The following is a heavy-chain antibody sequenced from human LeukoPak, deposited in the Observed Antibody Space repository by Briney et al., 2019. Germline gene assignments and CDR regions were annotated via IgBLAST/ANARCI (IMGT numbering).Heavy chain of an antibody. CDR2: INHTGST. CDR1: GGSLRGYH. CDR3: ARVTSGYSYGAYYYYMDV. V-gene: IGHV4-34*01. J-gene: IGHJ6*03. D-gene: IGHD5-18*01. Sequence: SETLSLTCTVYGGSLRGYHWTCIRPSPRKGLEWIGEINHTGSTNYNPSLKSRVTISVDTSKSQFSLRLNSLAAADTAMYYCARVTSGYSYGAYYYYMDVWGKGTTVTVSS.